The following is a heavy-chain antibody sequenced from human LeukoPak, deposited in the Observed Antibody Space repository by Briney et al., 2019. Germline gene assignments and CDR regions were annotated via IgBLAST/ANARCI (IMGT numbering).Heavy chain of an antibody. CDR3: AKSGYCSSTSCYGIDY. Sequence: PGRSLRLSCAASGFTFSSYGMHWVRQAPGKGLEWVAVISYDGSNKYYADSVKGRFTISRDNSKNTLYLQMNSLRAEDTAVYHCAKSGYCSSTSCYGIDYWGQGTLVTVSS. J-gene: IGHJ4*02. CDR2: ISYDGSNK. D-gene: IGHD2-2*03. CDR1: GFTFSSYG. V-gene: IGHV3-30*18.